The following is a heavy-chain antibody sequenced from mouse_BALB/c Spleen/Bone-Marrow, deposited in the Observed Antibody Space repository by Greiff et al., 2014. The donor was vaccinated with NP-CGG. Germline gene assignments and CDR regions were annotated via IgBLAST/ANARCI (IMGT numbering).Heavy chain of an antibody. CDR2: IWADGST. J-gene: IGHJ4*01. CDR3: ARITTATEAMDY. V-gene: IGHV2-9*02. CDR1: GFSLTSYG. Sequence: VQLVESGPGLVAPSQSLSITCTVSGFSLTSYGVHWVRQPPGKGLEWLGVIWADGSTNYNSALMSRLSIRKDNSKSQVFLKMNSLQTDDTAMYYCARITTATEAMDYWGQGTSVTVSS. D-gene: IGHD1-2*01.